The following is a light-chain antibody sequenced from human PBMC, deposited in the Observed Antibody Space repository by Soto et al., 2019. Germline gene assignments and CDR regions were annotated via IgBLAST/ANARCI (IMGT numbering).Light chain of an antibody. V-gene: IGLV2-14*01. J-gene: IGLJ1*01. CDR2: DVS. CDR3: SSYTSSSTRV. Sequence: QSALTQPASVSGSPGQSITISCTGTSSDVGSYKYVSWYQQHPGKAPKLMIHDVSNRPSGVSNRFSGSKSGNTASLTISGLQAEDEADYYCSSYTSSSTRVFGTVTKLTVL. CDR1: SSDVGSYKY.